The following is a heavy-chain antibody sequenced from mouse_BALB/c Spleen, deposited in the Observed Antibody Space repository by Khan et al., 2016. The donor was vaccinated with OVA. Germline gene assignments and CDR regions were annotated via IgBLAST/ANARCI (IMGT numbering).Heavy chain of an antibody. CDR3: ARHSYRYDFTY. J-gene: IGHJ3*01. D-gene: IGHD2-12*01. CDR1: GFSLTTYG. V-gene: IGHV2-2*01. CDR2: IWSGGST. Sequence: QVQLQQSGPGLVQPSQSLSITCTVSGFSLTTYGIHWVRQSPGKGLEWLGVIWSGGSTDYNAPFISRLSISQENSKSQVFFKMNSLQAEDTAIYYCARHSYRYDFTYWGQGTLVTVSA.